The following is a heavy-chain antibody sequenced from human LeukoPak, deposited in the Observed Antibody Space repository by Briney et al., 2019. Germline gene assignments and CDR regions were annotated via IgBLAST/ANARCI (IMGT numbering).Heavy chain of an antibody. CDR3: SHEYSGSFAD. Sequence: GGSLRLSCAASGFIFSNAWMSWVRQAPGKGLEWVGRIKSKSAGGTTDYAAPVKGRLTISRDDSKNTLYLQMNSLKTEDTAVYYCSHEYSGSFADWGQGTLVTVSS. J-gene: IGHJ4*02. D-gene: IGHD6-6*01. CDR1: GFIFSNAW. CDR2: IKSKSAGGTT. V-gene: IGHV3-15*01.